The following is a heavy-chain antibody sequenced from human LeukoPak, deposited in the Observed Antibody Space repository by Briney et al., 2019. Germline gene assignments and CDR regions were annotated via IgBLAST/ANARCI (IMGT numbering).Heavy chain of an antibody. V-gene: IGHV3-23*01. D-gene: IGHD5/OR15-5a*01. CDR2: ISGSGGST. CDR3: AKGFSTHYEY. CDR1: GFTFSTYA. J-gene: IGHJ4*02. Sequence: GGSLRLSCAASGFTFSTYAMSWVRQAPGKGLEWVSGISGSGGSTYYADSVKGRFTISRDNSKNTLFLRMNSLSAEDTAVYYCAKGFSTHYEYWGQGTLVTVSS.